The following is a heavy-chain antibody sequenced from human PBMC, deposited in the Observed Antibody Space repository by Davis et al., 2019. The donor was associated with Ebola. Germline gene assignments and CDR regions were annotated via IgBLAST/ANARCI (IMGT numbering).Heavy chain of an antibody. J-gene: IGHJ3*02. Sequence: GGSLRLSCAASGFTFSDYYMSWIRQAPGKGLEWVSYISSSGSTIYYADSVKGRFTISRDNSKNTLYLQMNSLRAEDTAVYYCAKVAAYDAFDIWGQGTMVTVS. D-gene: IGHD6-13*01. CDR2: ISSSGSTI. CDR1: GFTFSDYY. V-gene: IGHV3-11*01. CDR3: AKVAAYDAFDI.